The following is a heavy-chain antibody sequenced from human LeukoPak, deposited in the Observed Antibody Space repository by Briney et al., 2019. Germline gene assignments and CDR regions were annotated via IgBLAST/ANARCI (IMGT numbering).Heavy chain of an antibody. CDR2: IIPILGIA. J-gene: IGHJ6*02. Sequence: GASVKVSCKASGGTFSSYAISWVRQAPGQGLEWMGRIIPILGIANYAQKFQGRVTITADKSTSTAYMELSSLRSEDTAVCYCSLTVTTHYYYYGMDVWGQGTTVTVSS. V-gene: IGHV1-69*04. D-gene: IGHD4-17*01. CDR3: SLTVTTHYYYYGMDV. CDR1: GGTFSSYA.